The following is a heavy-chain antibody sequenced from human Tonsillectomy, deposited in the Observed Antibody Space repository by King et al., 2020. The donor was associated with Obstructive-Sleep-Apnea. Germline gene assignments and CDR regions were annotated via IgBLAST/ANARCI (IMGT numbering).Heavy chain of an antibody. D-gene: IGHD3-16*02. J-gene: IGHJ5*02. V-gene: IGHV4-31*03. CDR2: IYYSGST. CDR1: GGSISSGGYY. Sequence: VQLQESGPGLVKPSQTLSLTCTVSGGSISSGGYYWSWIRQHPGKGLEWIGYIYYSGSTYYNPSLKSRVTISVDTSKNQFSLKLSSVTAAATAVYYCARGPIYDYVWGSYRSRWFDPWGQGTLVTVSS. CDR3: ARGPIYDYVWGSYRSRWFDP.